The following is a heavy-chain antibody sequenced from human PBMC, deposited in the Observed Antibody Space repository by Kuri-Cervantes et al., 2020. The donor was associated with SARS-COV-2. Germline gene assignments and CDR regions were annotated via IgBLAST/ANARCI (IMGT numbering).Heavy chain of an antibody. V-gene: IGHV3-7*01. Sequence: GESLKISCAASGFTFSSYVMSWVRQAPGKGLEWVANIKQDGSEKYYVDSVKGRFTISRDNAKNSLYLQMNSLRAEDTAVYYCARGGITGTRRGSQNIYYYGMDVWGQGTTVTVSS. D-gene: IGHD1-20*01. CDR3: ARGGITGTRRGSQNIYYYGMDV. CDR2: IKQDGSEK. CDR1: GFTFSSYV. J-gene: IGHJ6*02.